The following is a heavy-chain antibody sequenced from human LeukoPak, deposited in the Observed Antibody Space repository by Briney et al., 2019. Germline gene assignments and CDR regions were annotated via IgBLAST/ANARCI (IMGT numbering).Heavy chain of an antibody. CDR1: GFTFSSYS. V-gene: IGHV3-21*01. CDR2: ISGSSSYV. CDR3: ARVPADY. Sequence: GGSLRLSCAASGFTFSSYSMNWVRQAPGKGLEWVSSISGSSSYVFYADSVKGRFTISRDNAKNSLYLQMNSLRAEDTAVYYCARVPADYWGQGTLVTVSS. J-gene: IGHJ4*02.